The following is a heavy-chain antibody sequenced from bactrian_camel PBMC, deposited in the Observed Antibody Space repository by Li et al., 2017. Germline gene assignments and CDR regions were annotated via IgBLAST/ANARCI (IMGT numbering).Heavy chain of an antibody. J-gene: IGHJ6*01. V-gene: IGHV3S1*01. Sequence: HVQLVESGGGSVQAGGSLRLSCAFDAYTPANVRMAWFRQAPGKEREGVARIATGSGNTYYADSVKGRFTISRDNAKNTVYLQMNSLKSEDTALYYCATRVPFVGFLGFGYWGQGTQVTVS. D-gene: IGHD5*01. CDR3: ATRVPFVGFLGFGY. CDR1: AYTPANVR. CDR2: IATGSGNT.